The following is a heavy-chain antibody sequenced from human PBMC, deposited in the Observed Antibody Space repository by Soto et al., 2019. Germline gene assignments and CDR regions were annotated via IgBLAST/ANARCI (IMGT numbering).Heavy chain of an antibody. V-gene: IGHV3-30*18. CDR1: GFTFSSYG. Sequence: QVQLVESGGGVVQPGRSLRLSCAASGFTFSSYGMHWVRQAPGKGLEWVAVISYDGSNKYYADSVKGRFTISRDNSKNQXYLQMNSLRAEDKAVYYCAKDRGWLAERYYYGMDVWGQGTTVTVSS. J-gene: IGHJ6*02. CDR3: AKDRGWLAERYYYGMDV. CDR2: ISYDGSNK. D-gene: IGHD6-19*01.